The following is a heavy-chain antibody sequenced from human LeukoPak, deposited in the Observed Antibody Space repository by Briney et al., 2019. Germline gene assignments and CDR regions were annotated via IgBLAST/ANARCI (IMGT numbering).Heavy chain of an antibody. Sequence: GGALRLSCAASGLTLSRNYMSWVGQAPGKGREWVSSIRGSGDSSYYADSVKGGFTIFRENSKRTLFVQMNSLRVEDTAVYYCAKDPFAFRFGAFDSWGQGTMVTVSS. J-gene: IGHJ3*01. CDR3: AKDPFAFRFGAFDS. CDR1: GLTLSRNY. CDR2: IRGSGDSS. D-gene: IGHD3-3*01. V-gene: IGHV3-23*01.